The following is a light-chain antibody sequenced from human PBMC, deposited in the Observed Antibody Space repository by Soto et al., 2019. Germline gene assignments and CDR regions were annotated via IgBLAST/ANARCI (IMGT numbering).Light chain of an antibody. Sequence: VMTQSPATLSVSPGERATLSCRASQTVDSYLAWYQQKPGQAPRLLIYDASNRATGIPARFIGSGSGTDFTLTISSLDPEEFAIYFCQQRSTWPTIGQGTRLEIK. V-gene: IGKV3-11*01. CDR3: QQRSTWPT. CDR1: QTVDSY. CDR2: DAS. J-gene: IGKJ5*01.